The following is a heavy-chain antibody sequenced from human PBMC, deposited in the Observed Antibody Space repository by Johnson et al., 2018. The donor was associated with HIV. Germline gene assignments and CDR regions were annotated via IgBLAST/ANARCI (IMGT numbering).Heavy chain of an antibody. V-gene: IGHV3-30*02. CDR2: IRYDGSNK. CDR1: AFTFSSYG. D-gene: IGHD3-22*01. J-gene: IGHJ3*01. Sequence: LVESGGGVVQPGGSLRLSCAASAFTFSSYGMHWVRQAPGKGLEWVALIRYDGSNKYYADSVKGRFTISRDNSKNTLYLQMNSLRPEATAVYYCARDVPMERYYDSSGYYYVPHGAFDLWGQGTLVTVSS. CDR3: ARDVPMERYYDSSGYYYVPHGAFDL.